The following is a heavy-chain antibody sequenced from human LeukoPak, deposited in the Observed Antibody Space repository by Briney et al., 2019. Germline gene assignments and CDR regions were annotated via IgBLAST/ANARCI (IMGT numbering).Heavy chain of an antibody. Sequence: GGSLRLSCVASGFTFSSYWMHWVRQDPRKGLVWVSRISGDGRNINYADSVRGRFTISRDNAKNSLYLQMNSLRAEDTAVYFCARGGGAFDIWGQGTMVTVSS. D-gene: IGHD5-12*01. J-gene: IGHJ3*02. V-gene: IGHV3-74*01. CDR2: ISGDGRNI. CDR3: ARGGGAFDI. CDR1: GFTFSSYW.